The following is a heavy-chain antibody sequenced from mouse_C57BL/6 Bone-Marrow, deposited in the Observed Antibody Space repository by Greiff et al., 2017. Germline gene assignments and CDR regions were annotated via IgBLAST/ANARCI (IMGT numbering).Heavy chain of an antibody. V-gene: IGHV5-6*01. Sequence: EVQLVQSGGDLVKPGGSLKLSCAASGFTFSSYGMSWVRQTPDKRLEWVATISSGGSYTYYPASVKGRFTISRDKAKNTLYLQLSSLTSEDTAVYYCARHGGQLMQWGQGTTLTVSS. CDR2: ISSGGSYT. CDR3: ARHGGQLMQ. D-gene: IGHD3-2*02. CDR1: GFTFSSYG. J-gene: IGHJ2*01.